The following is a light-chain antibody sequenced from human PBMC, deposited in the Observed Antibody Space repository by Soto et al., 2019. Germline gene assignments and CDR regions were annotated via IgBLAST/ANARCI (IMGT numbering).Light chain of an antibody. CDR1: QNVKTR. CDR3: QQYDEWPLT. Sequence: EKVMTQSPATLSVSPGERATLSCRASQNVKTRLAWYQQKPGQAPRLLIYDAFTRATGIPARFSGSASGTDFTLTISSLQSEDFAVYYCQQYDEWPLTFGGGTQVDIK. V-gene: IGKV3-15*01. J-gene: IGKJ4*01. CDR2: DAF.